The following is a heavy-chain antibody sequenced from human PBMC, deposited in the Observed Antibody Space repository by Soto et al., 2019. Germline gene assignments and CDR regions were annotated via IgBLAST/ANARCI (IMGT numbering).Heavy chain of an antibody. D-gene: IGHD5-18*01. CDR3: AKDGQDTAMDHYYYYYMDV. CDR2: ISGSGGST. CDR1: GFTFSSYA. J-gene: IGHJ6*03. Sequence: EVQLLESGGGLVQPGGSLRLSCAASGFTFSSYAMSWVRQAPGKGLEWVSAISGSGGSTYYADSVKGRFTISRDISKNTLYLQMNSLRAEDTAVYYCAKDGQDTAMDHYYYYYMDVWGKGTTVTVSS. V-gene: IGHV3-23*01.